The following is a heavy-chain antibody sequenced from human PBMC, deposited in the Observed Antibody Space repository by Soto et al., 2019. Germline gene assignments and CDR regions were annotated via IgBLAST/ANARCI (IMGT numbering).Heavy chain of an antibody. CDR1: GGSISSSSYY. J-gene: IGHJ4*02. V-gene: IGHV4-39*01. D-gene: IGHD3-22*01. CDR2: IYYSGST. Sequence: SETLSLTCTVSGGSISSSSYYWGWIRQPPGKGLEWIGSIYYSGSTYYNPSLKSRVTISVDTSKNQFSLKLSSVTAADTAVYYCAGRGYSSSWYRGYYYDSSGYHLFDYWGQGTLVTVSS. CDR3: AGRGYSSSWYRGYYYDSSGYHLFDY.